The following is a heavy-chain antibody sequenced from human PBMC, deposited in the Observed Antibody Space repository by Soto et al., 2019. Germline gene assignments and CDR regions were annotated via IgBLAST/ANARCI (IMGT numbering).Heavy chain of an antibody. V-gene: IGHV3-30*18. Sequence: PEGSLRVSCVDSGFTFSSYGMHWVRQAPGKGLEWVAVISYDGSNKYYADSVKGRFTISRDNTKNTLYLQMNSLRAEDTAVYYCAKTAMGYYYYYGMDVWGQGTTVTVSS. CDR3: AKTAMGYYYYYGMDV. CDR1: GFTFSSYG. D-gene: IGHD5-18*01. J-gene: IGHJ6*02. CDR2: ISYDGSNK.